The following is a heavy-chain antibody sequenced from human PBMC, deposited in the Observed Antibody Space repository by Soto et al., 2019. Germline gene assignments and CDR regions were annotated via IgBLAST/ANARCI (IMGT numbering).Heavy chain of an antibody. Sequence: PGVSLRLSCAASGFTFSNYAMNWVRQAPGKGLEWVSGISCSGSSTYYADSVKGRFTISRDNSKNRMYLQVHSLRAEDTVAYYCAKAVTISGSFYYGMDVWGQGTTVTVSS. CDR1: GFTFSNYA. D-gene: IGHD3-3*01. CDR3: AKAVTISGSFYYGMDV. CDR2: ISCSGSST. J-gene: IGHJ6*02. V-gene: IGHV3-23*01.